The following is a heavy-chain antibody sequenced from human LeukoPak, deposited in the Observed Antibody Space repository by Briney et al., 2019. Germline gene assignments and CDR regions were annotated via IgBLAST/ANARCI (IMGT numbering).Heavy chain of an antibody. CDR1: GFTFSSYA. D-gene: IGHD3-9*01. V-gene: IGHV3-23*01. CDR3: AKRGANYDILTGWYYFDY. CDR2: ISGSGGST. J-gene: IGHJ4*02. Sequence: GGSLRLSCAASGFTFSSYAMSWVRQAPGKGLEWVSAISGSGGSTYYADSVKGRFTISRDNSKNTLYLQMNSLRAEDTAVYYCAKRGANYDILTGWYYFDYWGQGTLVTVSS.